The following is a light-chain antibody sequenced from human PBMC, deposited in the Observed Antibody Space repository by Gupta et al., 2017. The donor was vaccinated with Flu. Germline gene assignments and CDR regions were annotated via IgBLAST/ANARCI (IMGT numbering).Light chain of an antibody. V-gene: IGKV3-15*01. Sequence: EIVMTQSPATLSVSPGERASLSCRASQSVSHNLAWYQQKPGQAPRLLIYGASTRPPTIPARFSGSGSGTEFTLTITSLQSEDFAAYYCQQYNNWPPVFGQGTKVDI. CDR2: GAS. CDR3: QQYNNWPPV. CDR1: QSVSHN. J-gene: IGKJ1*01.